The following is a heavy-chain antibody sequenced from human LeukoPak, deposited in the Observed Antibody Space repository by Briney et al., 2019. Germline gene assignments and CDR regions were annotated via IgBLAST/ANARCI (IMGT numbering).Heavy chain of an antibody. CDR1: GLTFSTYA. V-gene: IGHV3-23*01. CDR3: AKNLDAGGLDY. D-gene: IGHD2-15*01. CDR2: VRGSGGVT. J-gene: IGHJ4*02. Sequence: GGSLRLSCAPSGLTFSTYAMSWVRQPPGKGLEWVSSVRGSGGVTYHADSVKGRFSISRDNSQKMLYLQMNSLRAEDTAVYYCAKNLDAGGLDYWGQGTQVTVSS.